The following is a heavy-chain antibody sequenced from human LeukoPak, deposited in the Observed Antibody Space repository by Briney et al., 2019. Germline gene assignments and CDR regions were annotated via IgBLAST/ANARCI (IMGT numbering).Heavy chain of an antibody. Sequence: GGSLRLSCAASGFTFSSYWMSWVRQAPGKGLEWVANIKQDGSDKYYVDSVKGRFTISRDNAKNSLYLQMNSLRAVDTALYYCARQYSSSWYALGYLDYWGQRTLVTVSS. CDR3: ARQYSSSWYALGYLDY. J-gene: IGHJ4*02. CDR2: IKQDGSDK. CDR1: GFTFSSYW. D-gene: IGHD6-13*01. V-gene: IGHV3-7*01.